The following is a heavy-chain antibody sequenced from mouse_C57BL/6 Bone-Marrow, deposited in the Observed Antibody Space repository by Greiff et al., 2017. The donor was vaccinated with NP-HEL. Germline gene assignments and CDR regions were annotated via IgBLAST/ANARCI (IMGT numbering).Heavy chain of an antibody. Sequence: EVQVVESGGDLVKPGGSLKLSCAASGFTFSSYGMSWVRQTPDKRLEWVATISSGGSYTYYPDSVKGRFTISRDNAKNTLYLQMSSLKSEDTAMYYCARRGTTVVFDYWGQGTTRTVSS. J-gene: IGHJ2*01. CDR2: ISSGGSYT. CDR3: ARRGTTVVFDY. CDR1: GFTFSSYG. D-gene: IGHD1-1*01. V-gene: IGHV5-6*01.